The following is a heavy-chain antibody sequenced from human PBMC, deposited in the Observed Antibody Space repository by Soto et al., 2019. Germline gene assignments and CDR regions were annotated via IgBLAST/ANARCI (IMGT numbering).Heavy chain of an antibody. CDR2: IYYSGST. CDR1: GGSFSGYY. J-gene: IGHJ4*02. CDR3: ARGSYYDTSGAFVY. D-gene: IGHD3-22*01. V-gene: IGHV4-34*01. Sequence: XXTLSLPYAVYGGSFSGYYWSWILQPPEKGLEWIGTIYYSGSTDYNPSLKNRVTISVDTSKNQFSLKLSSVTAADTAVYYCARGSYYDTSGAFVYWGQGTLVTVSS.